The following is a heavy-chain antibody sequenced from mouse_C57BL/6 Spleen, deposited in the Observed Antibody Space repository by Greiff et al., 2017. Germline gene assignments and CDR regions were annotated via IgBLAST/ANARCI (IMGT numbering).Heavy chain of an antibody. CDR1: GFTFSDYG. D-gene: IGHD1-1*01. V-gene: IGHV5-17*01. CDR2: ISSGSSTI. Sequence: EVQVVESGGGLVKPGGSLKLSCAASGFTFSDYGMHWVRQAPEKGLEWVAYISSGSSTIYYADTVKGRVTFSRDNAKNTLFLQMTSLRTEDTAMYCCARHGSSSWFAYWGQGTLVTVSS. CDR3: ARHGSSSWFAY. J-gene: IGHJ3*01.